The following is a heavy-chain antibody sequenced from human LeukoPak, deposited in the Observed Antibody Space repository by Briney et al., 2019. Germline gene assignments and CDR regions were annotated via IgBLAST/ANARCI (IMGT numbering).Heavy chain of an antibody. Sequence: GGSLRLSCAASGSTFSSYAMIWVRQAPGKGLEWVSAISGSGGSTYYADSVKGRFTISRDNSKNTLYLQMNSLRAEDTAVYYCAKDPLGGDLDYWGQGTLVTVSS. J-gene: IGHJ4*02. CDR2: ISGSGGST. CDR3: AKDPLGGDLDY. CDR1: GSTFSSYA. D-gene: IGHD2-21*02. V-gene: IGHV3-23*01.